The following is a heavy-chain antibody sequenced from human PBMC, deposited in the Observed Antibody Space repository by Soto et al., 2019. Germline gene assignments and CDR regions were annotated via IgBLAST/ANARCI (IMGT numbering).Heavy chain of an antibody. CDR3: AREHGDKQYYYYGMDV. CDR2: ISYDGSNK. Sequence: GSLRLSCAASGFTFSSYAMHWVRQAPGKGLEWVAVISYDGSNKYYADSVKGRFTISRDNSKNTLYLQMNSLRAEDTAVYYCAREHGDKQYYYYGMDVWGQGTTVTVSS. V-gene: IGHV3-30-3*01. J-gene: IGHJ6*02. CDR1: GFTFSSYA. D-gene: IGHD4-17*01.